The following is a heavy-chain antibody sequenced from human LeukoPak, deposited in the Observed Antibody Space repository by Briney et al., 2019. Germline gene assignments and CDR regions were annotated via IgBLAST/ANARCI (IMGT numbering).Heavy chain of an antibody. CDR3: ARGYCSGGSCSHDY. J-gene: IGHJ4*02. Sequence: GASVKVSCKASGYTFTGYYMHWVRQAPGQGLEWMGWINPNSGGTNYAQKFQGRVTMTRDTSISTAYVELSRLRSDDTAVYYCARGYCSGGSCSHDYWGQGTLVTVSS. CDR1: GYTFTGYY. D-gene: IGHD2-15*01. V-gene: IGHV1-2*02. CDR2: INPNSGGT.